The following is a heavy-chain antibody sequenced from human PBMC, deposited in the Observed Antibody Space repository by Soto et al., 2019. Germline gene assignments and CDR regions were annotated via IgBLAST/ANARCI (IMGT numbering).Heavy chain of an antibody. Sequence: EVQLLESGGGLVQPGGSQRLSCAASGFTFSSYAMSWVRQAPGKGLEWVSAISGSGGSTYYADSVKGRFTISRDNSKNTLYLQMNSLRAEDTAVYYCAKVPVLGYCSGGSCRATYYFDYWGQGTLVTVSS. J-gene: IGHJ4*02. CDR1: GFTFSSYA. V-gene: IGHV3-23*01. CDR2: ISGSGGST. CDR3: AKVPVLGYCSGGSCRATYYFDY. D-gene: IGHD2-15*01.